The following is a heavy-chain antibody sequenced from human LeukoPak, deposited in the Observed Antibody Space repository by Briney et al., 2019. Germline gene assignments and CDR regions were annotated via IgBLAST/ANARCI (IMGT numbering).Heavy chain of an antibody. CDR2: ISSSGSTI. D-gene: IGHD6-19*01. CDR1: GFTFSSYE. CDR3: AGNSGWYGVS. J-gene: IGHJ4*02. Sequence: GGSLRLSCAASGFTFSSYEMNWVRQAPGKGLEWVSYISSSGSTIYYADSVKGRFTISRDNSKNTLYLQLNSLRGDDTAVYYCAGNSGWYGVSWGQGTLVTVSS. V-gene: IGHV3-48*03.